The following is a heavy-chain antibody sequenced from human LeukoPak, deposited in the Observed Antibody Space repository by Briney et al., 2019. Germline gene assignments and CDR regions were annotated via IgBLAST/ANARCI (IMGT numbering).Heavy chain of an antibody. Sequence: GGSLRLSCAASGFTFSSYSMSWVRQAPGKGLEWVAYISGSGSKEYYADSVKGRFTISRDNAKNSLYLQMDSLRAEDTALYSCARDYRGSYYNFYFYYWGQGTLVTVSS. D-gene: IGHD1-26*01. CDR3: ARDYRGSYYNFYFYY. CDR1: GFTFSSYS. V-gene: IGHV3-48*04. CDR2: ISGSGSKE. J-gene: IGHJ4*02.